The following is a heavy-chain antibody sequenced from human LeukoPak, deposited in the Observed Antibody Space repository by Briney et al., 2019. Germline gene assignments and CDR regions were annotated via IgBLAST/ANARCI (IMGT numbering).Heavy chain of an antibody. CDR3: ARLWGYGWEPNWFDP. V-gene: IGHV3-7*01. D-gene: IGHD5-18*01. J-gene: IGHJ5*02. CDR2: IKQDGSEK. CDR1: GFTFSSYW. Sequence: PGGSLRLSCAASGFTFSSYWMSWVRQAPGKGLEWVANIKQDGSEKYYVDSVKGRFTISRDNAKNSLYLQMNSLRAEDTAVYYCARLWGYGWEPNWFDPWGQGTLVTVSS.